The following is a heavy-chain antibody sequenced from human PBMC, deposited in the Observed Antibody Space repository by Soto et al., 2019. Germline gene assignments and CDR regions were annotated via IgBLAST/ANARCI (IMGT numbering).Heavy chain of an antibody. J-gene: IGHJ4*02. CDR2: IIPIFGTA. Sequence: QVQLVQSGAEVKKPGSSVKVSCKASGGTFSSYAISWVRQAPGQGLEWMGGIIPIFGTANYAQKFQGRVTITADESTSTAYMELSSLRSEDTAVYSCARAPTYYYDSSGYEFDYWGQGTLVTVSS. CDR1: GGTFSSYA. V-gene: IGHV1-69*01. D-gene: IGHD3-22*01. CDR3: ARAPTYYYDSSGYEFDY.